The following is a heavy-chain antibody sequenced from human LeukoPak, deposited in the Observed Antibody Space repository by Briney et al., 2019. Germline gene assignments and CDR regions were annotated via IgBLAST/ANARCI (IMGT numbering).Heavy chain of an antibody. CDR1: GYSFTNYG. CDR3: ARGPIIDIVVIPAAADYYHMDV. D-gene: IGHD2-2*01. CDR2: IDAFNGDI. V-gene: IGHV1-18*01. J-gene: IGHJ6*03. Sequence: ASVRVSCKGSGYSFTNYGVSWVRQAPGQGLEWMGWIDAFNGDIKYAENLQGRVTMTMDISTSTAYMELRSLRSDDTAVYYCARGPIIDIVVIPAAADYYHMDVWGKGTTVTVSS.